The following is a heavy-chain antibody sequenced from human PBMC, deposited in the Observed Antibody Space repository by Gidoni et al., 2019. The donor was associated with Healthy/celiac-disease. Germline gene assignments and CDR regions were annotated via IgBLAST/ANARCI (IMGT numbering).Heavy chain of an antibody. V-gene: IGHV3-30-3*01. J-gene: IGHJ4*02. Sequence: QVQLVESGGGVVQPGRSLRLSCAASGFTFSSYAMHWVRQAPGKGLEWVAVISYDGSNKYYADSVKGRFTISRDNSKNTLYLQMNSLRAEDTAVYYCARGLIAVAGNGFDYWGQGTLVTVSS. CDR1: GFTFSSYA. D-gene: IGHD6-19*01. CDR3: ARGLIAVAGNGFDY. CDR2: ISYDGSNK.